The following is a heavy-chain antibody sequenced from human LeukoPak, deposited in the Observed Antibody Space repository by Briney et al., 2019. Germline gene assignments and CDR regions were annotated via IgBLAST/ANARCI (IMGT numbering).Heavy chain of an antibody. J-gene: IGHJ5*02. CDR2: FYYSGST. CDR3: ASRDDYGDPFDP. Sequence: SETLSLTCTVSGASISSRSYYWGWIRQPPGKGLEWIGSFYYSGSTYYNPSLKSRATISVDTSKNQFSLKPTSVTAADTAVYYCASRDDYGDPFDPWGQGTLVTVSS. V-gene: IGHV4-39*01. D-gene: IGHD4-17*01. CDR1: GASISSRSYY.